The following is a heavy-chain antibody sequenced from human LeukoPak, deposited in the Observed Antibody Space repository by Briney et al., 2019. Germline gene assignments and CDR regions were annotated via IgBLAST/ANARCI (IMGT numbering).Heavy chain of an antibody. Sequence: SETLSLTCTVSGGSISSSSYYWGWIRQPPGKGLEWIGSIYYSGSTYYNPSLKSRVTISVDTSKNQFSLKLSSVTAADTAVYYCARSPLWFGELLPYYFDYWGQGTLVTVSS. CDR3: ARSPLWFGELLPYYFDY. D-gene: IGHD3-10*01. CDR1: GGSISSSSYY. J-gene: IGHJ4*02. V-gene: IGHV4-39*07. CDR2: IYYSGST.